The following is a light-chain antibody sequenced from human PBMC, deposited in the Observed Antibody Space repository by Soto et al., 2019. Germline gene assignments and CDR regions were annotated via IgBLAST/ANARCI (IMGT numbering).Light chain of an antibody. CDR3: HQSYSTPWT. CDR1: QRVSTN. V-gene: IGKV3D-15*01. J-gene: IGKJ1*01. Sequence: ILMTQSPASLSASLVERATLSCRPSQRVSTNIAWLQQSPGQPPRLLIYGASTRATGIPDRFSGSGSGTDFTLTISSLQPEDFATYYCHQSYSTPWTFGQGTKV. CDR2: GAS.